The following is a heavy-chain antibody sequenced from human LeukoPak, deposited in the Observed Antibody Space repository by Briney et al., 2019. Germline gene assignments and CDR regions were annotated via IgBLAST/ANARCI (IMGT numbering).Heavy chain of an antibody. V-gene: IGHV3-23*01. D-gene: IGHD1-26*01. CDR3: AKDRSIGTYYTFDH. Sequence: GGSLRLSCAASGFTFSDYAVTWVRQAPGKGLEWVATISGSGVMTYYADSVKGRFTVSGDNSKNTLYLQMSSLTAADTAVYYCAKDRSIGTYYTFDHWGQGTLVTVSS. CDR1: GFTFSDYA. J-gene: IGHJ4*02. CDR2: ISGSGVMT.